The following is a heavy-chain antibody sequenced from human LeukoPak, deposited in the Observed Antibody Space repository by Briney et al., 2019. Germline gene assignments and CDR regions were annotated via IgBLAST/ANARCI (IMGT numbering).Heavy chain of an antibody. V-gene: IGHV6-1*01. CDR3: ARGIADSTGCYYVDY. D-gene: IGHD3-22*01. CDR2: TYYRSKWSN. J-gene: IGHJ4*02. CDR1: GDSVSSNSAT. Sequence: PSQTLSLTCGISGDSVSSNSATWNWIRQSPSRGLEWLGRTYYRSKWSNDYAVSVKSRITINPDTSKNQFSLQLNSVTPEDTAAYYCARGIADSTGCYYVDYWGQGTLVTVSS.